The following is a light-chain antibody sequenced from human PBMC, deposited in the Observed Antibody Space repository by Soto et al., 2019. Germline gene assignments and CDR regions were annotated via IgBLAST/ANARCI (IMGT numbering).Light chain of an antibody. CDR3: QQYQSFSLT. J-gene: IGKJ4*01. Sequence: EIVLTQSPGTLSLSPGERATLSCRASQSVSSSYLAWSHQKPGQAPRLLIYGASSRATGIPDRFSGSGSGTDFTLTISRLEPEDFATYYCQQYQSFSLTFGGGTKVDIK. CDR2: GAS. CDR1: QSVSSSY. V-gene: IGKV3-20*01.